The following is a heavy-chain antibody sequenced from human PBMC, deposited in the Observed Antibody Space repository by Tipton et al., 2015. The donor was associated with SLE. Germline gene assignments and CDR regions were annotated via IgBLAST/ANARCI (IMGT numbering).Heavy chain of an antibody. J-gene: IGHJ3*02. CDR1: GDSLSTNY. D-gene: IGHD3-22*01. CDR3: ARRPVGDYDSSGYRKPNDGFDI. Sequence: GLVKPSETLSLTCTVSGDSLSTNYWNWIRQPAGKGLEWIGRMYGSGSPTHYNPSLKSRVTISVDTSKNHFSLKLTSVTAADTAVYYCARRPVGDYDSSGYRKPNDGFDIWGQGTMVTVSS. CDR2: MYGSGSPT. V-gene: IGHV4-4*07.